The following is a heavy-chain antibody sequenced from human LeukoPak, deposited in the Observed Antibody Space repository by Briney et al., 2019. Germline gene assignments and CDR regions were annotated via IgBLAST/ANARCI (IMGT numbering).Heavy chain of an antibody. J-gene: IGHJ4*02. CDR1: GGSISSYY. Sequence: SETLSLTCTVSGGSISSYYWSWIRQPAGKGLEWIGRIYTSGSTNYNPSLKSRVTMSVDTSKNRFSLKLSSVTAADTAVYYCASLQVRCLAHCGGEFDYWGQGTLVTVSS. D-gene: IGHD2-21*01. CDR3: ASLQVRCLAHCGGEFDY. V-gene: IGHV4-4*07. CDR2: IYTSGST.